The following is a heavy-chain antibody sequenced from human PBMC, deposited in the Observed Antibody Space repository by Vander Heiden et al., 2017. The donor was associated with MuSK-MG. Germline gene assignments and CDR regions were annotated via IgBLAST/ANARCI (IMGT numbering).Heavy chain of an antibody. CDR3: ARSAAAELNWDY. D-gene: IGHD6-13*01. J-gene: IGHJ4*02. CDR2: IYHSGST. V-gene: IGHV4-38-2*01. Sequence: QVQLQESGPGLVKPSETLSLTCAVSGYSISSGYYWGWIRQPPGKGLEWIGSIYHSGSTYDNPALKSRVTISVDTSKNKFSLKLSYVNAADTAVYYCARSAAAELNWDYWGQGNLVTVS. CDR1: GYSISSGYY.